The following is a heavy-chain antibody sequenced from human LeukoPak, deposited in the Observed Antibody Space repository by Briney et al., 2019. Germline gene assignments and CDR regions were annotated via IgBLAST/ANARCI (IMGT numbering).Heavy chain of an antibody. V-gene: IGHV4-59*01. CDR2: IYYSGTT. J-gene: IGHJ6*03. CDR1: GGSISSNY. CDR3: ARSERGNYYYYMDV. Sequence: SETLSLTCIVSGGSISSNYWSWIRQPPGKGLEWIGYIYYSGTTSYNASLKSRVTTSVDTSKNQFSLNLNSVTAADTAVYYCARSERGNYYYYMDVWGKGTTVTVSS. D-gene: IGHD3-16*01.